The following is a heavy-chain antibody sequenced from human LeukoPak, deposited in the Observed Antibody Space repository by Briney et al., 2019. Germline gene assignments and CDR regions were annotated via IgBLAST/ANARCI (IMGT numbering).Heavy chain of an antibody. CDR2: INWNGGST. CDR1: GFTFSSYE. J-gene: IGHJ4*02. V-gene: IGHV3-20*04. D-gene: IGHD3-10*01. Sequence: PGGSLRLSCAASGFTFSSYEMNWVRQAPGKGLEWVSGINWNGGSTGYADSVKGRFTISRDNAKNSLYLQMDSLRAEDTAVYYCARDGITMRILEYWGQGTLVTVSS. CDR3: ARDGITMRILEY.